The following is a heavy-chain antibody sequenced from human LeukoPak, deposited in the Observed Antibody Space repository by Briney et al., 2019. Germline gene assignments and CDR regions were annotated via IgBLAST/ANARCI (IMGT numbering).Heavy chain of an antibody. J-gene: IGHJ4*02. V-gene: IGHV3-33*01. CDR1: GFTFSSYG. D-gene: IGHD2-2*01. CDR3: ASSPIRPLIVVPAAMRDDY. CDR2: IWYDGSNK. Sequence: PGGSLRLSCAASGFTFSSYGTHWVRQAPGKGLEWVAVIWYDGSNKYYADSVKGRFTISRDNSKNTLYLQMNSLRAEDTAVYYCASSPIRPLIVVPAAMRDDYWGQGTLVTVSS.